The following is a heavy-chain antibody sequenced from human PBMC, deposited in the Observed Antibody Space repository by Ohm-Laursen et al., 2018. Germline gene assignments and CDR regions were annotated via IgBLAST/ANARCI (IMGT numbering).Heavy chain of an antibody. D-gene: IGHD3-22*01. CDR3: ARVSSRYYYDSSGYLGMSDY. Sequence: GSLRLSCAASGFTFSDHYMSWIRQAPGKGLEWVSYISSSGLTIYYADSVKGRFTISRDSAKNSLYLQMNSLRAEDTAVYYCARVSSRYYYDSSGYLGMSDYWGQGTLVTVSS. CDR1: GFTFSDHY. CDR2: ISSSGLTI. V-gene: IGHV3-11*01. J-gene: IGHJ4*02.